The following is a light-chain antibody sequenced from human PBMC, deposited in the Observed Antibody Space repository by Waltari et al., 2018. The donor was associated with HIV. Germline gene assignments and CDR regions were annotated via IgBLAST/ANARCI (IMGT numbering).Light chain of an antibody. CDR2: EVT. Sequence: QSALTQPPSASGSPGTSVTISCTGTSSDVGAYNYLPSYQQHPGQAPKRMIYEVTKRPSGVPDRFSGSKSGNTASLTVSGLQAEDEADYYCTSYAGSNNLIFGGGTKLTVL. V-gene: IGLV2-8*01. CDR1: SSDVGAYNY. J-gene: IGLJ2*01. CDR3: TSYAGSNNLI.